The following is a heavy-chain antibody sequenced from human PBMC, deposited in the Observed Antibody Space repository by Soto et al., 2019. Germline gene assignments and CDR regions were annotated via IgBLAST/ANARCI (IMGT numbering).Heavy chain of an antibody. V-gene: IGHV1-24*01. CDR1: GYTLTELS. CDR3: ATSSCDCDGKYRFAY. J-gene: IGHJ4*01. Sequence: ASVKRSCKVSGYTLTELSMHCVRQAPGKGLEWMGGFDPEDGETIYAQKFQGRVTMTEDTSTDTAYMELSSLRSEDTAVYYCATSSCDCDGKYRFAYWGQGTLVIVSS. CDR2: FDPEDGET. D-gene: IGHD2-21*02.